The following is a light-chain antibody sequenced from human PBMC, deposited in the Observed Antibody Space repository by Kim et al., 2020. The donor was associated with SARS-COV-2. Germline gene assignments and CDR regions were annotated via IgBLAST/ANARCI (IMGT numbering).Light chain of an antibody. V-gene: IGKV3-20*01. Sequence: SPDQIATPHDRPSQTLTSDFLAWYQQGRGQPPRLLIYGASNRAPGISDRFIGSGSGTDFTLTIARLEPGDSAVYFCQQYDSLPNTFGQGTNVEI. J-gene: IGKJ2*01. CDR2: GAS. CDR1: QTLTSDF. CDR3: QQYDSLPNT.